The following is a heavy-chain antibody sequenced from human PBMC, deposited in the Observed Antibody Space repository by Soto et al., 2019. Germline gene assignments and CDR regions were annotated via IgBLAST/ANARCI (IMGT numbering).Heavy chain of an antibody. CDR1: GGSISSYY. Sequence: PSETLSLTCTVSGGSISSYYWSWIRQPPGKGLEWIGYIYYSGSTNYNRSLKSRVTISVDTSKNQFSLKLSSVTAADTAVYYCAAGSGWYGPLGYWXQXTLVTVSS. D-gene: IGHD6-19*01. CDR3: AAGSGWYGPLGY. CDR2: IYYSGST. V-gene: IGHV4-59*01. J-gene: IGHJ4*02.